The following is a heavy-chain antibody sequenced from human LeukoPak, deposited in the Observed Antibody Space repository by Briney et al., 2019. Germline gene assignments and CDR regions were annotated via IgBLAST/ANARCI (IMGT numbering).Heavy chain of an antibody. CDR1: GFPFTNNW. D-gene: IGHD2-8*01. Sequence: PGGSLRLSCAASGFPFTNNWMTWGRQAPGKGLEWVATIMQDGRETYYVESVKGRFTISRDNARDSVYLQMTFLRAEDAAVYYCARARYCANTICHIGGGLDVWGPGTTVTVSS. V-gene: IGHV3-7*04. J-gene: IGHJ6*02. CDR3: ARARYCANTICHIGGGLDV. CDR2: IMQDGRET.